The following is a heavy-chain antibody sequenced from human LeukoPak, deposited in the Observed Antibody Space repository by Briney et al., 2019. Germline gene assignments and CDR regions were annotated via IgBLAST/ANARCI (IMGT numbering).Heavy chain of an antibody. CDR2: VNGDGSAT. D-gene: IGHD3-10*01. V-gene: IGHV3-74*01. Sequence: GGSLRLSCAASGFTFSNYWMHWVRQAPGKGLVWVSRVNGDGSATNYADSVKGRFTTSRDNAKNTLYLQMNSLRPEDTAVYYCARNHYGSVDYWGQGTLVTVSS. CDR1: GFTFSNYW. J-gene: IGHJ4*02. CDR3: ARNHYGSVDY.